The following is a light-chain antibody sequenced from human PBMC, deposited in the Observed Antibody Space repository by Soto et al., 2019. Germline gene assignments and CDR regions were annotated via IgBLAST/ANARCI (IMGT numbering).Light chain of an antibody. CDR2: GTS. CDR1: QSFSSN. V-gene: IGKV3-15*01. Sequence: EIVMTQSPATLSLSPGERATLSCRASQSFSSNLAWYQQKPGQAPRLLIYGTSTRATGIPARFSGSGSGTEFTLTISSLQSEDFAVYYCQQYYNWPRSFGQGTEVDNK. J-gene: IGKJ1*01. CDR3: QQYYNWPRS.